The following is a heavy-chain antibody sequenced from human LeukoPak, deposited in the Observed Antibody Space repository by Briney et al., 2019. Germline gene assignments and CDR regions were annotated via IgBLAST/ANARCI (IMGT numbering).Heavy chain of an antibody. D-gene: IGHD6-19*01. CDR2: FHQRVST. V-gene: IGHV4-4*02. J-gene: IGHJ4*02. CDR1: GDSISSDKW. Sequence: SGTLSLTCAVFGDSISSDKWWSWVRQPPGKGLEYIGEFHQRVSTNYNPSLKSRLTISVDNSRNQFSLKLNSVTAADTAVYYCACHTGWSGPSEWGQGTLVTVSS. CDR3: ACHTGWSGPSE.